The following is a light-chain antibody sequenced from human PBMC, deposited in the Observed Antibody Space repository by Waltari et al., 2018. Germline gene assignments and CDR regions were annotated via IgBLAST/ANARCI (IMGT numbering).Light chain of an antibody. CDR2: KAS. Sequence: IQVTQSPSTLSASVGDRVTITCRATQSISNWLAWYQQKPGKAPKLLICKASTLESGVPSRFSGSGSGTEFTLTISSLQPDDFATYFCQQYNNYTPKTFGQGTKVDIK. CDR3: QQYNNYTPKT. V-gene: IGKV1-5*01. CDR1: QSISNW. J-gene: IGKJ1*01.